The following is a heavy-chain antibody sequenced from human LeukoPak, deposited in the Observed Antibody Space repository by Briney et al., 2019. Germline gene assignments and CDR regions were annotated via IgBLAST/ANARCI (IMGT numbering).Heavy chain of an antibody. V-gene: IGHV4-39*01. J-gene: IGHJ5*02. CDR2: IYYSGST. CDR1: GGSISSSSYY. CDR3: AHWTPYNRFDP. D-gene: IGHD1-1*01. Sequence: SETLSLNCTVSGGSISSSSYYWGWIRQPPGKGLEWVGSIYYSGSTYYNPSLKSRLTISVDTSKNQFSLKLSSVTAADTAVYYCAHWTPYNRFDPWGQGTLVTVSS.